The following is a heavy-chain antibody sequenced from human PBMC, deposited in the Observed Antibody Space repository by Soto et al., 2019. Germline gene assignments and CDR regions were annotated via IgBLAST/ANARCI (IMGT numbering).Heavy chain of an antibody. V-gene: IGHV3-30-3*01. CDR2: ISYDGSNK. CDR1: GFTFSSYA. J-gene: IGHJ6*02. CDR3: ARTVTPSPYYYYGMDV. D-gene: IGHD4-4*01. Sequence: LRLSCAASGFTFSSYAMHWVRQAPGKGLEWVAVISYDGSNKYYADSVKGRFTISRDNSKNTLYLQMNSLRAEDTAVYYCARTVTPSPYYYYGMDVWGQGTTVTVSS.